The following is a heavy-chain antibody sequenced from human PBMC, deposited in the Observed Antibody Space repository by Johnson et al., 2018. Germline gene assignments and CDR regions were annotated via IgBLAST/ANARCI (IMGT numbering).Heavy chain of an antibody. CDR1: GGSFSFYY. Sequence: QVQLQESGPRLVKPSETLSLTCAVSGGSFSFYYWSWIRQPPGKGLEWIGYIYDTEYPNYNPSLKGRVTMSVDTSKNLFSLKLSSVTAAATAVYYGARLEWLNYYYPMDVWGQGTTVTVSS. CDR3: ARLEWLNYYYPMDV. J-gene: IGHJ6*02. CDR2: IYDTEYP. D-gene: IGHD3-3*01. V-gene: IGHV4-59*13.